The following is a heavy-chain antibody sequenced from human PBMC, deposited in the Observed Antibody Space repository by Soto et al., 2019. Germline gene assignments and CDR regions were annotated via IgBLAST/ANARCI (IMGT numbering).Heavy chain of an antibody. J-gene: IGHJ4*02. CDR3: ASFEVIGIYFDS. CDR2: MYYSGTT. V-gene: IGHV4-59*01. Sequence: PSETLSLTCTVSGGSISSYYWSWIRQSPGKGLEWIGYMYYSGTTNYNPSLKSRVTISVDTSKNQFSLNLSSVTAADTAVYYCASFEVIGIYFDSWGQETMVTVSS. D-gene: IGHD1-1*01. CDR1: GGSISSYY.